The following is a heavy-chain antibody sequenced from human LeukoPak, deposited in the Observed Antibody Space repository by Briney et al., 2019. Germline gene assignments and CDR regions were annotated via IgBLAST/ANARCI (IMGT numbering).Heavy chain of an antibody. Sequence: AASVKVSCKVSGYTLKQLSMHWVRQAPGKGLEWMGGFDPEDGETMYAQKFQRRVTMTENTSTDTAYMDLSSLGADDTAVYYCVTSAGYFLYWGQGTLVTVSS. J-gene: IGHJ1*01. CDR2: FDPEDGET. CDR1: GYTLKQLS. CDR3: VTSAGYFLY. V-gene: IGHV1-24*01.